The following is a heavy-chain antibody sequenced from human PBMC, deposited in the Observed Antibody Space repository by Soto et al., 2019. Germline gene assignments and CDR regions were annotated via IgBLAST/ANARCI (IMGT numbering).Heavy chain of an antibody. CDR2: IFYSGRT. J-gene: IGHJ4*02. CDR1: GGSMSTYY. Sequence: SETLSLPCTVSGGSMSTYYWNWVLQPPGKGLEWMGYIFYSGRTNYNPSLKSRVTMSVDTSKIQFSLKLNSVTAADTAVYYCARAGGYCSGGSCYSLDSCGRGTLVTRLL. CDR3: ARAGGYCSGGSCYSLDS. V-gene: IGHV4-59*01. D-gene: IGHD2-15*01.